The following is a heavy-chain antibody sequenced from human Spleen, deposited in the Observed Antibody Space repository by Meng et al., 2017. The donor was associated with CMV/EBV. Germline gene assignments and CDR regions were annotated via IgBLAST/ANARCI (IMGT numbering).Heavy chain of an antibody. D-gene: IGHD6-13*01. J-gene: IGHJ6*02. CDR3: ARDQQLVPVDYNSYYGMDV. CDR1: GFTFSDAW. V-gene: IGHV3-15*01. CDR2: IKRNSDGATT. Sequence: GGSLRLSCAASGFTFSDAWMNWVRQAPGKGLEWVGRIKRNSDGATTEYAAPLKGRFTISRDDSKNTLYLQINSLKTEDTAFYYCARDQQLVPVDYNSYYGMDVWGQGTTVTVSS.